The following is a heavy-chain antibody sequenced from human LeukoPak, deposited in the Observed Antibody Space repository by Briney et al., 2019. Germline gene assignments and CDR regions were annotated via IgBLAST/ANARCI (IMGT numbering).Heavy chain of an antibody. CDR1: GDSVSSNSVT. D-gene: IGHD2-2*01. V-gene: IGHV6-1*01. Sequence: SQTLSLACAISGDSVSSNSVTWNWIRQSPSRGLEWLGRTYYRSTWYNDYAVSVRGRITVNPDTSKNQFSLHLNSVTPEDMAVYYCARRLTQYDCFDPWGQGILVTVSS. J-gene: IGHJ5*02. CDR3: ARRLTQYDCFDP. CDR2: TYYRSTWYN.